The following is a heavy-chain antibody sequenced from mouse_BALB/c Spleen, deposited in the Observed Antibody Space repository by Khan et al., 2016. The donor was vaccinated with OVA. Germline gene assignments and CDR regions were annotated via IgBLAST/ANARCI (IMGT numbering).Heavy chain of an antibody. CDR3: ARSIMAN. CDR2: ISYSGST. V-gene: IGHV3-2*02. J-gene: IGHJ2*01. Sequence: VQLKESGPDLVKPSQSLSLTCTVTGYSITSDYAWNWIRQFPGNKLEWMGYISYSGSTSYNPSLKSRISITRDTSKNQFFLQLNSVTTEDTATYYCARSIMANWGQGTTLTVSS. CDR1: GYSITSDYA.